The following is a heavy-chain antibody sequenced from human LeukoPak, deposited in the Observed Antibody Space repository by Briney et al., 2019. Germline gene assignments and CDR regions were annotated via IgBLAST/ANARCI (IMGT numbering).Heavy chain of an antibody. Sequence: PGGSLRLSCAASGFTFSSYAMHWVRQAPGKGLEYVSAISSNGGSTYYANSVKGRFTISRDNSKNTLYLQMGSLRAEDMAVYYCARSNAQGWESTYDFDYWGQGTLVTVSS. V-gene: IGHV3-64*01. J-gene: IGHJ4*02. CDR3: ARSNAQGWESTYDFDY. CDR2: ISSNGGST. CDR1: GFTFSSYA. D-gene: IGHD1-26*01.